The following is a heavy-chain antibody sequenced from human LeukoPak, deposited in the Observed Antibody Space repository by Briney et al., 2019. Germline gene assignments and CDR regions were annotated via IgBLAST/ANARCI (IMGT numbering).Heavy chain of an antibody. V-gene: IGHV4-4*09. CDR3: GGRGF. J-gene: IGHJ4*02. Sequence: SETLSLTCTVSGGSMSSHCGSCLRQPPGKGREWIGCIYASGTTTYNPSLKGRLPISVDTSNSQFSLTVRSVTAADTAVYYCGGRGFWGQGTLVTVSS. CDR2: IYASGTT. D-gene: IGHD3-10*01. CDR1: GGSMSSHC.